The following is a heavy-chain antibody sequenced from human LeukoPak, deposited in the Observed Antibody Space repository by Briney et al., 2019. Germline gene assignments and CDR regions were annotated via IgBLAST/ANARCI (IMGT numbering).Heavy chain of an antibody. D-gene: IGHD6-19*01. CDR1: GGTFSSYA. CDR2: IIPIFGTA. Sequence: GASVKVSCKASGGTFSSYAISWVLQAPGQGLEWMGGIIPIFGTANYAQKFQGRVTITADKSTSTAYMELSSLRSEDTAVYYCARQRVGAVAGNAFDIWGQGTMVTVSS. J-gene: IGHJ3*02. CDR3: ARQRVGAVAGNAFDI. V-gene: IGHV1-69*06.